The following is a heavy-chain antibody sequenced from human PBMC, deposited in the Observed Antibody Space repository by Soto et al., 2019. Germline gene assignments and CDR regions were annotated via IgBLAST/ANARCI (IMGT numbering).Heavy chain of an antibody. CDR2: ISSTTNYI. Sequence: EVQLVESGGGLVKPGGSLRLSCAASGFTFTRYSMNWVRQAPGKGLEWVSSISSTTNYICYVDSMKGRFTISRDNAKNSLYLEMNSLRAEDTAVYYCARESEDLTSNFDYWGQGTLVTVSS. CDR3: ARESEDLTSNFDY. V-gene: IGHV3-21*06. CDR1: GFTFTRYS. J-gene: IGHJ4*02.